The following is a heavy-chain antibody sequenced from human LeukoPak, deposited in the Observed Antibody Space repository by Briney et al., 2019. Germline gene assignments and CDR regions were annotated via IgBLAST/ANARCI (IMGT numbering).Heavy chain of an antibody. D-gene: IGHD4-11*01. CDR1: GRSISSGAYY. CDR2: IHHRGST. CDR3: ASLVTYFDY. Sequence: SETLSLTCTVSGRSISSGAYYWSWIRQHPEKGLEWIGSIHHRGSTYDDPSLKSRVSISVDSSKNQFSLKLSSVTAADTVVYYCASLVTYFDYWGQGTLVTVSS. J-gene: IGHJ4*02. V-gene: IGHV4-31*03.